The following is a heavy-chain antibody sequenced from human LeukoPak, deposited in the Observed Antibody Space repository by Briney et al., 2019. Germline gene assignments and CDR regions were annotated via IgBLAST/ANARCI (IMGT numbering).Heavy chain of an antibody. CDR1: GGTFSSYA. CDR2: IIPIFGTA. J-gene: IGHJ4*02. CDR3: ARDPSLYSYGDY. D-gene: IGHD5-18*01. V-gene: IGHV1-69*05. Sequence: ASVKVSCKASGGTFSSYAISWVRQAPGQGLEWKGRIIPIFGTANYAQKFQGRVTITTDESTSTAYMELSSLRSEDTAVYYCARDPSLYSYGDYWGQGTLVTVSS.